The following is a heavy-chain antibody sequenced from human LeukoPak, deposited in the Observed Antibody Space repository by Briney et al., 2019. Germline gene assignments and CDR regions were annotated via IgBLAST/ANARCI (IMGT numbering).Heavy chain of an antibody. CDR2: INPNTGGT. J-gene: IGHJ4*02. Sequence: GASVKVSCKTSGYTFTGYYMHWVRQAPGQGLEWMGWINPNTGGTNYAQNFQGRVTMTSDTSISTAYMELSSLRSDDTAMYYCARAPMIVVVFPPRLDFWGQGTLVTVSS. D-gene: IGHD3-22*01. CDR3: ARAPMIVVVFPPRLDF. V-gene: IGHV1-2*02. CDR1: GYTFTGYY.